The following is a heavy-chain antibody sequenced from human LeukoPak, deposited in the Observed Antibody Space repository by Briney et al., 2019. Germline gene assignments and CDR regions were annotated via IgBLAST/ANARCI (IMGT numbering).Heavy chain of an antibody. D-gene: IGHD4-23*01. V-gene: IGHV1-8*01. CDR1: GYAFTSYD. Sequence: ASVKVSCKASGYAFTSYDINWVRQATGQGLEWMGWMNPNSGNTGYAQKFQGRVTMTRNTSISTAYMELSSLRSEDTAVYYCASGVRGNSHFDYWGQGTLVTVSS. CDR2: MNPNSGNT. J-gene: IGHJ4*02. CDR3: ASGVRGNSHFDY.